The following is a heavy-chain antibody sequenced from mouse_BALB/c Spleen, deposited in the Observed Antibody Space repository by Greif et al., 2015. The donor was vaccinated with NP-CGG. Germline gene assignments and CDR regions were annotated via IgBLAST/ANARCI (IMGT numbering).Heavy chain of an antibody. D-gene: IGHD1-1*01. J-gene: IGHJ4*01. CDR3: ARHYYGRNAMDY. CDR2: VSSGGGST. CDR1: GFAFSSYD. V-gene: IGHV5-12-1*01. Sequence: EVQLVESGGGLVKPGGSLKLSCAASGFAFSSYDMSWVRQTPEKRLEWVAYVSSGGGSTYYPDTVKGRFTISRDNAKNTLYLQMSSLKSEDTAMYYCARHYYGRNAMDYWGQGTSVTVSS.